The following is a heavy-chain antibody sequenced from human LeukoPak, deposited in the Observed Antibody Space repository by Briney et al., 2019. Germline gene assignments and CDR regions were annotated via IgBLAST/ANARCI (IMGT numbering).Heavy chain of an antibody. Sequence: PGASLRLSCAASGFTFSSYAMSWVRQAPGKGLEWVSAISGSGGSTYYADSVKGRFTISRDNSKNTLYLQMNSLRAEDTAVYYCAKEHLGYCSSTSCYRGWFDPWGQGTPVTVSS. J-gene: IGHJ5*02. CDR1: GFTFSSYA. V-gene: IGHV3-23*01. D-gene: IGHD2-2*02. CDR2: ISGSGGST. CDR3: AKEHLGYCSSTSCYRGWFDP.